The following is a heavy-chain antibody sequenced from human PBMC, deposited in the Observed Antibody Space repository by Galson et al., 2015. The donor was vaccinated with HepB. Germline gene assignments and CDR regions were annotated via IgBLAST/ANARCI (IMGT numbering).Heavy chain of an antibody. CDR2: ISSSSSYI. J-gene: IGHJ4*02. CDR1: GFTFSSYS. D-gene: IGHD1-26*01. Sequence: SLRLSCAASGFTFSSYSMNWVRQAPGKGLEWVSSISSSSSYIYYADSVKGRFTISRDNAKNSLYLQMNSLRAEDTAVYYCARDWGIVGATVDYWGQGTLVTVSS. V-gene: IGHV3-21*01. CDR3: ARDWGIVGATVDY.